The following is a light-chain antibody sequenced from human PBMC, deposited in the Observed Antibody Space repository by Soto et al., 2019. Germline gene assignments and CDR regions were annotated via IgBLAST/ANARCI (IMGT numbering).Light chain of an antibody. CDR1: QSISRS. CDR2: DAS. V-gene: IGKV3-15*01. J-gene: IGKJ2*01. Sequence: EIVLTQSPAILSVSPGDRATLSCRASQSISRSLAWYQQKPGQAPRLLISDASTRATGIPARFSGSVSGTEFTLPISSLQSEDFALYYGHQYNSWPPGTFGQGTKVDIK. CDR3: HQYNSWPPGT.